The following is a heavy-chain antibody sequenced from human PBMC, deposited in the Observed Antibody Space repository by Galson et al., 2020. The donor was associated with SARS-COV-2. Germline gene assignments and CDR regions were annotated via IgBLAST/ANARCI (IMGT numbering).Heavy chain of an antibody. CDR2: MNPNSGNT. CDR1: GYTFTSYD. V-gene: IGHV1-8*01. CDR3: ARGSSAGYDFWSGYSFDYYMDV. D-gene: IGHD3-3*01. Sequence: ASVKVSCKASGYTFTSYDINWVRQATGQGLEWMGWMNPNSGNTGYAQKFQGRVTMTRNTSISTAYMALSSLRSEDTAVYYCARGSSAGYDFWSGYSFDYYMDVWGKGTTVTVSS. J-gene: IGHJ6*03.